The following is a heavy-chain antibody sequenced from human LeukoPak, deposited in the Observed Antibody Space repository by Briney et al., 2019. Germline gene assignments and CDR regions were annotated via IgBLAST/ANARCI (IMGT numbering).Heavy chain of an antibody. CDR3: PARYSSGWSFDY. V-gene: IGHV3-30-3*01. CDR1: GFTFSSYA. D-gene: IGHD6-19*01. J-gene: IGHJ4*02. CDR2: ISYDGSNK. Sequence: GGSLRLSCAASGFTFSSYAMHWVRQAPGKGLEWVAVISYDGSNKYYADSVKGRFTISRDNSKNTLYLQMNSLRAEDTAVYYCPARYSSGWSFDYWGQGTLVTVSS.